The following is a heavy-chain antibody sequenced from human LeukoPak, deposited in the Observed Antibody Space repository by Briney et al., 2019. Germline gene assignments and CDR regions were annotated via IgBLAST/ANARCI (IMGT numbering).Heavy chain of an antibody. J-gene: IGHJ5*01. Sequence: KPSETLSLACTVSGGSISSSSYYWGWIRQPPGKGLEWIGSIYYSGSTYYNPSLKSRVTISVDTSKNQFSLKLSSVTAADTAVYYCARRDSSGWPATYNWFDSWGQGTLVTVFS. CDR2: IYYSGST. D-gene: IGHD6-19*01. CDR1: GGSISSSSYY. CDR3: ARRDSSGWPATYNWFDS. V-gene: IGHV4-39*01.